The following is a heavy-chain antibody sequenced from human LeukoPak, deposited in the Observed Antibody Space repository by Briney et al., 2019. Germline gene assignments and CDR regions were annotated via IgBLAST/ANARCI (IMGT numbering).Heavy chain of an antibody. CDR3: ASLPNYYDSRGNFDY. J-gene: IGHJ4*02. V-gene: IGHV4-34*01. Sequence: SETLSLTCAVYGGSFSGYYWSWIRQPPGKGLEWIGEINRSGSTNYNPSLKSRVTISVDTSKNQFSLKLSSVTAADTAVYYCASLPNYYDSRGNFDYWGQGTLVTVSS. CDR2: INRSGST. D-gene: IGHD3-22*01. CDR1: GGSFSGYY.